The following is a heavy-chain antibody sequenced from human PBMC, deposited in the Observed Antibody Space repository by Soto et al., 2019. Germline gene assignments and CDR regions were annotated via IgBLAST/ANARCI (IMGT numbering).Heavy chain of an antibody. Sequence: GGSLRLSCAASGFTFSSYGMHWVRQAPGKGLEWVAVIWYDGSNKYYADSVKGRFTISRDNSKNTLELQMNGLRAEDTAVYYCARDQTGATGFFDYWGQGTLVTVSS. J-gene: IGHJ4*02. D-gene: IGHD1-26*01. CDR1: GFTFSSYG. V-gene: IGHV3-33*01. CDR3: ARDQTGATGFFDY. CDR2: IWYDGSNK.